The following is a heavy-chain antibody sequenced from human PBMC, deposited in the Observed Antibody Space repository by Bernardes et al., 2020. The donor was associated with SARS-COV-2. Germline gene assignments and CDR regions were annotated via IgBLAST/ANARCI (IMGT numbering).Heavy chain of an antibody. CDR2: VYYSGTT. CDR3: ARQDGAYIPGF. D-gene: IGHD4-4*01. Sequence: SETLSLNCTVSGGSISSTNYYWGWIRQPPGKGLEWIGTVYYSGTTYFNPSLKSRLTISVDTSKNQFSLKLSSVTAADTAVYYCARQDGAYIPGFWGQGTLVTVSS. J-gene: IGHJ4*02. V-gene: IGHV4-39*01. CDR1: GGSISSTNYY.